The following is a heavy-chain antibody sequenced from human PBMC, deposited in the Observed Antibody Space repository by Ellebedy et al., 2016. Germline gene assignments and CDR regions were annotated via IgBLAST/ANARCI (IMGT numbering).Heavy chain of an antibody. CDR1: GFTFSTYA. V-gene: IGHV3-23*01. J-gene: IGHJ4*02. Sequence: GESLKISCVASGFTFSTYAMSWVRQAPGKGLEWVSTISGSGGSTYYADSVKGRFTISRDNSKNTLYLQMNSLRAEDTAVYYCARASIVVVTAILDYWGQGTLVTVSS. D-gene: IGHD2-21*02. CDR2: ISGSGGST. CDR3: ARASIVVVTAILDY.